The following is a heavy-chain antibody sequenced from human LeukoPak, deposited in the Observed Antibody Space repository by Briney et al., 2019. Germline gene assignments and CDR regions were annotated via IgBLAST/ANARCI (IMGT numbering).Heavy chain of an antibody. CDR2: IYSSGST. J-gene: IGHJ6*03. V-gene: IGHV4-59*01. CDR3: ARVTYDSSGYYHTYYYYVDV. CDR1: GGSISGYY. D-gene: IGHD3-22*01. Sequence: PSETLSLTCTVSGGSISGYYLTWVRQPPGKGLEWMGYIYSSGSTNYNPSLNSRVTTSVDTSKTQFSLNLSSVTAADTAVYYCARVTYDSSGYYHTYYYYVDVWGNGTTVTVSS.